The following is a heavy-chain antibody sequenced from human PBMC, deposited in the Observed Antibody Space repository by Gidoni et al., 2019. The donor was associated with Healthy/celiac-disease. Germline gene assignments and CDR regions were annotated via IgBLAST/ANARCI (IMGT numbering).Heavy chain of an antibody. D-gene: IGHD2-2*01. CDR3: ANLGYCSSTSCYGDAFDI. V-gene: IGHV1-69*01. CDR1: GGTFSSYA. J-gene: IGHJ3*02. CDR2: IIPIFGTA. Sequence: QVQLVQSGAEVKKPGSSVKVSCKASGGTFSSYAISWVRQAPGQGLEWMGGIIPIFGTANYAQKFQGRVTITADESTSTAYMELSSLRSEDTAVYYCANLGYCSSTSCYGDAFDIWGQGTMVTVSS.